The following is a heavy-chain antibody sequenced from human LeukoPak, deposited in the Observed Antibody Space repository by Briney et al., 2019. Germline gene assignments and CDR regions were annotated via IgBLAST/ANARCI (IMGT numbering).Heavy chain of an antibody. Sequence: PGRSLRLSCAASGFTFSSYGMHWVRQAPGKGLEWVAVIWYGGSNKCYADSVKGRFTISRDNSKNTLYLQMNSLRAEDTAVYYCAKSIAEATYSMDVWGKGTTVTVSS. V-gene: IGHV3-33*08. CDR1: GFTFSSYG. CDR3: AKSIAEATYSMDV. D-gene: IGHD6-19*01. CDR2: IWYGGSNK. J-gene: IGHJ6*03.